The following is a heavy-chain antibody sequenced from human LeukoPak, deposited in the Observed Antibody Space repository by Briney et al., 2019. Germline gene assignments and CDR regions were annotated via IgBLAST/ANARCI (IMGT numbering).Heavy chain of an antibody. J-gene: IGHJ4*02. CDR3: AKLPRPPQIRSSGDYESGHDY. CDR1: GFTFSSYA. CDR2: ISGSGGST. Sequence: GGSLRLSCAASGFTFSSYAMSWVRQAPGEGLEWVSAISGSGGSTYYADSVKGRFTISRDNSKNTLYLQMNSLRAEDTAVYYCAKLPRPPQIRSSGDYESGHDYWGQGTLVTVSS. D-gene: IGHD4-17*01. V-gene: IGHV3-23*01.